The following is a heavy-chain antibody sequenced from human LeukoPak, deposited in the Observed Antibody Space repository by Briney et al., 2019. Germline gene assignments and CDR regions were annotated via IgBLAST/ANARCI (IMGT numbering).Heavy chain of an antibody. CDR2: IYYSGST. J-gene: IGHJ4*02. V-gene: IGHV4-61*01. Sequence: SETLSLTCTVSGGSVSSGSYYWSWIRQPPGKGLEWIGYIYYSGSTNYNPSLKSRVTISVDTSKNQFSLKLSSVTAADTAVYYCERGSGRDGYFDYWGQGTLVTVSS. CDR1: GGSVSSGSYY. D-gene: IGHD2-15*01. CDR3: ERGSGRDGYFDY.